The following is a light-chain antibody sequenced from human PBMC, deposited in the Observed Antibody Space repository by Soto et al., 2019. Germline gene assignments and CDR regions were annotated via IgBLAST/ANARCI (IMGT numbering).Light chain of an antibody. Sequence: QSVLTQPPSASGTPGQRVTISCSGSISNIGSNTVNWYQQLPGTAPKLLIYSYNQRPSGVPDRFSGSKSGTSASLAISGLQSEDEADYYCAAWDDSLNGWVFGGGTKLTVL. CDR1: ISNIGSNT. CDR3: AAWDDSLNGWV. CDR2: SYN. J-gene: IGLJ3*02. V-gene: IGLV1-44*01.